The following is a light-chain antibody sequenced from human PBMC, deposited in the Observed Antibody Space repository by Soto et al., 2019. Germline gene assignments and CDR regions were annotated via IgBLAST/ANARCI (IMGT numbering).Light chain of an antibody. CDR3: SSYTSSSTLLYV. J-gene: IGLJ1*01. CDR1: SSDVGGYNY. CDR2: DVS. V-gene: IGLV2-14*01. Sequence: QSALTQPASVSGSPGQSITISCTGTSSDVGGYNYVSWYQQHPGKAPKLMIYDVSNRPSGVSNRFSGSKSGNTASLTISGLQHEDEADYYCSSYTSSSTLLYVFGTGTKLTVL.